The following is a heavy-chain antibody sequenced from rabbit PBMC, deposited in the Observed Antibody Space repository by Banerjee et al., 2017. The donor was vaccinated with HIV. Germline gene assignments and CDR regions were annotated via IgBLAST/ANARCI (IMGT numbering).Heavy chain of an antibody. V-gene: IGHV1S45*01. D-gene: IGHD4-2*01. J-gene: IGHJ4*01. CDR3: TRGAGYVGWNL. Sequence: QEQLVESGGGLVKPGGSLKLSCKASGFDFTIYGVSWVRQAPGKGLEWIGCIYTGSGSTWYASWVKGRFTISETSSTTVNLQMTSLTAADTATYFCTRGAGYVGWNLWGQGTLVTVS. CDR2: IYTGSGST. CDR1: GFDFTIYG.